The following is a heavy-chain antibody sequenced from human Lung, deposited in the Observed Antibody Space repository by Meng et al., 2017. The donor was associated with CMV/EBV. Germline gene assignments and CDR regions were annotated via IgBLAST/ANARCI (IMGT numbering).Heavy chain of an antibody. CDR2: IDHSGST. CDR3: ARMIMNNYDYHFAMDV. V-gene: IGHV4-34*01. D-gene: IGHD3-16*01. J-gene: IGHJ6*01. CDR1: GGSLGDYF. Sequence: SETLSLXCTVYGGSLGDYFWTWIRQPPGKGLEWIGEIDHSGSTKYNPSLKSRATISDDASKNQLSLKLRSLTAADTAVYYCARMIMNNYDYHFAMDVWGQGTXVTVYS.